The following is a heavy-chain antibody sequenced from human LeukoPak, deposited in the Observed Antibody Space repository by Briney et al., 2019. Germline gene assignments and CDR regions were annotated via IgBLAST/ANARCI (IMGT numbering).Heavy chain of an antibody. CDR2: ISPNGGST. D-gene: IGHD3-9*01. CDR3: AKDFVYDILTGYLDY. CDR1: GFTFSSSP. V-gene: IGHV3-64*04. J-gene: IGHJ4*02. Sequence: GGSLRLSCSASGFTFSSSPMHWVRQAPGKGLEYVSAISPNGGSTYYADSVKGRFTISRDNSKNTLYLQMNSLRAEDTAVYYCAKDFVYDILTGYLDYWGQGTLVTVSS.